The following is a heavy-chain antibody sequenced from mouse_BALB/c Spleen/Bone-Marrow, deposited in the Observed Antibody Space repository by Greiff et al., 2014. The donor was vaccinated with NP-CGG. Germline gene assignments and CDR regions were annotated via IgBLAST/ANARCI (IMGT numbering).Heavy chain of an antibody. Sequence: QVQLQQSGAELVKPGASVKMSCKASGYTFTSYWMHWVKQRPGQGLEWIGVIDPSDSYTSYNQKSKGKATLTVDTSSSTAYMQLSSLTSEDSAVYYCTRSRDCGNWFAYWGQGTLVTVSA. CDR2: IDPSDSYT. J-gene: IGHJ3*01. CDR3: TRSRDCGNWFAY. D-gene: IGHD2-1*01. V-gene: IGHV1S127*01. CDR1: GYTFTSYW.